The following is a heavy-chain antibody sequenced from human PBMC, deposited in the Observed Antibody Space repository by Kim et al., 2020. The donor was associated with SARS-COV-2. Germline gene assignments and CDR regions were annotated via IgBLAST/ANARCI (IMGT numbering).Heavy chain of an antibody. J-gene: IGHJ4*02. CDR3: AKDHPSPGWPTFGD. Sequence: GGSLRLSCAASGFAVFRFAMNWVRQAPGKGLEWISAITNNNGKTYYQDSVKGRFTISRDESKNIVYLHMNSLRVEDTAVYYCAKDHPSPGWPTFGDWGQGTLAAVSS. V-gene: IGHV3-23*01. CDR2: ITNNNGKT. CDR1: GFAVFRFA. D-gene: IGHD6-19*01.